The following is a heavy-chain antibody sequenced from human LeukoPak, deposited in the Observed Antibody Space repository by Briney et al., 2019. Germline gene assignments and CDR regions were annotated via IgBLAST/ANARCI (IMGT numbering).Heavy chain of an antibody. Sequence: ASVKVSCKASGYTFTSYDINWVRQATGQGLEWMGWMNPNSGNTGYAQKFQGRVTMTRNTSISTAYMELSSLRSEDTAVYYCARGALSIVATLFDYWGQGTLVTVSS. CDR2: MNPNSGNT. V-gene: IGHV1-8*01. D-gene: IGHD5-12*01. J-gene: IGHJ4*02. CDR1: GYTFTSYD. CDR3: ARGALSIVATLFDY.